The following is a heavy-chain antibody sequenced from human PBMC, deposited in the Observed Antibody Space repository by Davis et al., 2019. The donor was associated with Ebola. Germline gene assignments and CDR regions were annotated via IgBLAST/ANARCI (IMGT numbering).Heavy chain of an antibody. V-gene: IGHV3-30*18. CDR2: ISSDGSET. CDR3: AKDTDYGNVNYYSGMDV. CDR1: GFTFSRFG. J-gene: IGHJ6*02. Sequence: GESLKISCAASGFTFSRFGMHWVRQAPGKGLEWVALISSDGSETYYADSVKGRFTISRDNSKNTLYLQIDSLRPEDTDVYFCAKDTDYGNVNYYSGMDVWGQGTTVTVSS. D-gene: IGHD4-11*01.